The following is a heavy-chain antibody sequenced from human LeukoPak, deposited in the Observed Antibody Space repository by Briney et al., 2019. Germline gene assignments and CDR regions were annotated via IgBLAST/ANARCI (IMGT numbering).Heavy chain of an antibody. V-gene: IGHV4-34*01. CDR3: AIHYYDSSGSIGEVDAFDI. J-gene: IGHJ3*02. D-gene: IGHD3-22*01. CDR1: GGSFSGYY. CDR2: INHSGST. Sequence: SETLSLTCAVYGGSFSGYYWSWIRQPPGKGLEWIGEINHSGSTNYNPSLKSRVTISVDTSKNQFSLKLSSVTAADTAVYYCAIHYYDSSGSIGEVDAFDIWGQGTMVTVSS.